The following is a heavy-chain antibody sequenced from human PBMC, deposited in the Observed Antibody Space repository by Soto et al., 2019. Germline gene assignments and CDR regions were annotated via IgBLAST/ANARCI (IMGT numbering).Heavy chain of an antibody. Sequence: SETLSLTCTVSGGSISSGGYYWNWIRQHPGKGLEWIGYIYYSGTAYYNPSLGSRVVISVDTSKNQFSLNLNSVTATDTAFYYCVGMRGQWLPREWGRGILVTVSS. CDR3: VGMRGQWLPRE. D-gene: IGHD3-22*01. J-gene: IGHJ4*02. CDR1: GGSISSGGYY. V-gene: IGHV4-31*08. CDR2: IYYSGTA.